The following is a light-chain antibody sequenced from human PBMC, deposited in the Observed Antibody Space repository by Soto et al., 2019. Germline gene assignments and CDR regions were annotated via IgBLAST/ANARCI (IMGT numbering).Light chain of an antibody. V-gene: IGKV3-15*01. Sequence: EIVMTQSPATLSVSPGETATLSCRASQSITSELAWYQQKPGQPPRLLIYGASTRATGVPARFTGSGSGSEFTLTISGLHSEDFAVYYCQQGHNWPLTFGQGTRLEI. CDR1: QSITSE. J-gene: IGKJ2*01. CDR3: QQGHNWPLT. CDR2: GAS.